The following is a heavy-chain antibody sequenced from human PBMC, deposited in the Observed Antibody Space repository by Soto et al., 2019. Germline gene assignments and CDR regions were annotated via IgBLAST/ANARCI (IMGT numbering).Heavy chain of an antibody. Sequence: QVQLVESGGGVVQPGRSLRLSCAASGITLSNYGMHWVRQAPGKGLEWVAAISYDGSNKYYADSVKGRFTISRDNSKNTLYMQMNSQRAEDTAVYYCAKEPLSGYYYGGVFDYWGQGTLVTVSS. V-gene: IGHV3-30*18. CDR1: GITLSNYG. J-gene: IGHJ4*02. D-gene: IGHD3-22*01. CDR3: AKEPLSGYYYGGVFDY. CDR2: ISYDGSNK.